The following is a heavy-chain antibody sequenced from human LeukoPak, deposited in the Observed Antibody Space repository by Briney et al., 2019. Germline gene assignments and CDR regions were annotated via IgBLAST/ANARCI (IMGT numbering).Heavy chain of an antibody. CDR1: GFIFSTYE. Sequence: GGSLRLSCAASGFIFSTYEMNWARQAPGKGLEWVSYISSSGSTIYYADSVKGRFTISRDNAKNSLYLQMNSLRAEDTAVYYCAELGITMIGGVWGKGTTVTISS. CDR3: AELGITMIGGV. J-gene: IGHJ6*04. D-gene: IGHD3-10*02. V-gene: IGHV3-48*03. CDR2: ISSSGSTI.